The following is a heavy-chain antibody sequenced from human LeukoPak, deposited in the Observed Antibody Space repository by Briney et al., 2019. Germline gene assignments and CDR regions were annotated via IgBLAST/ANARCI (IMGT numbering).Heavy chain of an antibody. J-gene: IGHJ5*02. CDR1: GGSFSGYY. Sequence: SETLSLTCAVYGGSFSGYYWSWIRQPPGKGLEWIGEINHSGSTNYNPSLKSRVTISVDTSKNQFSLKLSSVTAADTAVYYCARGPYDYGGKGWFDPWGQGTLVTVSS. CDR2: INHSGST. CDR3: ARGPYDYGGKGWFDP. D-gene: IGHD4-23*01. V-gene: IGHV4-34*01.